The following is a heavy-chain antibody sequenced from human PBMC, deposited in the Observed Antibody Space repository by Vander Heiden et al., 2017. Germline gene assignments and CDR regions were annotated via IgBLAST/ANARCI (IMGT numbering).Heavy chain of an antibody. D-gene: IGHD1-20*01. J-gene: IGHJ6*02. CDR3: AKDFGDNGFYYGLDV. CDR2: ISGSGSNT. CDR1: GPTFSSTA. V-gene: IGHV3-23*01. Sequence: VQLLESGGGVVQPGGSLRLSCAASGPTFSSTARNWVRQDPGKGLEWVSVISGSGSNTYYADSVKGRFTITRDNSKNTLYLQMSSLRAEDTAVYYCAKDFGDNGFYYGLDVWGQGTTVTVSS.